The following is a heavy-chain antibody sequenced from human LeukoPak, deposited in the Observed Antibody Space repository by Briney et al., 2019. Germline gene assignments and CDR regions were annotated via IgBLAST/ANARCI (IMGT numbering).Heavy chain of an antibody. J-gene: IGHJ3*02. CDR1: GGSISSSNW. Sequence: SETLSLTCAVSGGSISSSNWWSWVRQPPGKGLEWIGEIYHSGSTNYNPSLKSRVTISVDKSKNQFSLKLSSVTAADTAVYYCARQGPYRIEGAFDIWGQGTMVTVSS. D-gene: IGHD3-16*01. CDR2: IYHSGST. V-gene: IGHV4-4*02. CDR3: ARQGPYRIEGAFDI.